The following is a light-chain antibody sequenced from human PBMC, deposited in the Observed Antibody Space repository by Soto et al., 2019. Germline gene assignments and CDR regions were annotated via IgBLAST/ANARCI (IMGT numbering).Light chain of an antibody. CDR1: QSLTTY. CDR3: QQYNKWPLT. Sequence: EVVMTQSPATLSVSPVETATLSGMASQSLTTYLAWYQQKPDQAPRLLIYGISTRATDVPARFSGSGSGTEFTLTISGLQSEDFAVYYCQQYNKWPLTFGGGTKVDIK. J-gene: IGKJ4*01. V-gene: IGKV3-15*01. CDR2: GIS.